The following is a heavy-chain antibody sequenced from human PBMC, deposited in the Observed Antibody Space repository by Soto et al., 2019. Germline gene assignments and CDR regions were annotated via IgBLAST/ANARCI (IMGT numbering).Heavy chain of an antibody. D-gene: IGHD5-18*01. CDR1: GGSISSGGYY. J-gene: IGHJ6*02. Sequence: PSETLSLTCTVSGGSISSGGYYWSLIRQHPGKGLEWIGYIYYSGSTYYNPSLKSRVTISVDTSKNQFSLKLSSVTAADTAVYYCARESGYSYGYGSETNYYYGMDVWGQGTTVTVSS. CDR2: IYYSGST. CDR3: ARESGYSYGYGSETNYYYGMDV. V-gene: IGHV4-31*03.